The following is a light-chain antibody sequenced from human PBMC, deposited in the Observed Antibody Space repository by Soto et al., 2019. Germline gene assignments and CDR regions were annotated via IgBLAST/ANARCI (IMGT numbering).Light chain of an antibody. J-gene: IGLJ2*01. V-gene: IGLV1-44*01. CDR3: AAWDDSLKGPV. CDR2: SNN. Sequence: QPVLTQPPSASGTPGQRVTISCSGSSANIGSNIVNWYQQLPGTAPKLLIYSNNQRPSGVPDRFSGSKSGTSVSLAISGLQPEDEADYYCAAWDDSLKGPVFGGGTKLTVL. CDR1: SANIGSNI.